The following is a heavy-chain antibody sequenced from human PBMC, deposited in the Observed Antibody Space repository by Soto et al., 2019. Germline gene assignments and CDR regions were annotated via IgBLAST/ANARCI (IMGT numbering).Heavy chain of an antibody. J-gene: IGHJ6*02. CDR1: GDSISRGGYS. CDR3: ARGSSSYYDYGMDV. V-gene: IGHV4-30-2*01. CDR2: IYDSGST. Sequence: SETLSLTCAVSGDSISRGGYSGTWIRQPPGKALEWIGNIYDSGSTSYNPSLESRVTISVDTSKNQFSLRLTSVTAADTAVYFCARGSSSYYDYGMDVWGQGTTVTVSS. D-gene: IGHD6-6*01.